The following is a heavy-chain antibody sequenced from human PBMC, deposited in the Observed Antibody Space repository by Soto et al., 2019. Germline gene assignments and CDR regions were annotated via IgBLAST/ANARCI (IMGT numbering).Heavy chain of an antibody. J-gene: IGHJ4*02. Sequence: GASVKVSCKASGGTFSSYAISWVRQAPGQGLEWMGGIIPIFGTANYAQKFQGRVTITADESTSTAYMELSSLRSEDTAVYYCARGGAHYYDSSGYYGWGQGTMVTVYS. CDR2: IIPIFGTA. CDR3: ARGGAHYYDSSGYYG. CDR1: GGTFSSYA. D-gene: IGHD3-22*01. V-gene: IGHV1-69*13.